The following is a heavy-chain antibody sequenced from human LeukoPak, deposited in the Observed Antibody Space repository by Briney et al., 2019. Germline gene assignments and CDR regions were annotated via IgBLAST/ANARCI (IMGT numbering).Heavy chain of an antibody. CDR3: ASPTVLLWFGEPSGAFDI. J-gene: IGHJ3*02. V-gene: IGHV4-4*02. CDR1: GGSISSSNW. Sequence: PSGTLSLTCAVSGGSISSSNWWSWVRQPPGKGLEWIGSIYYSGSTYYNPSLKSRVTISVDTSKNQFSLKLSSVTAADTAVYYCASPTVLLWFGEPSGAFDIWGQGTMVTVSS. CDR2: IYYSGST. D-gene: IGHD3-10*01.